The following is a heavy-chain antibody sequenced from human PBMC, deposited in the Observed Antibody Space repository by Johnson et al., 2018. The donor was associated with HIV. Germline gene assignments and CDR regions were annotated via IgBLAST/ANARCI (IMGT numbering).Heavy chain of an antibody. J-gene: IGHJ3*02. V-gene: IGHV3-23*04. D-gene: IGHD6-6*01. CDR2: IGGSGGRT. Sequence: VQVVESGGGVVQPGGSLRLSCAASGFTFSSYAMRWVRQAPGKGLEWVSAIGGSGGRTYYAASVRGRFTISGDNSKNTRYLQMNSLKTDDTAVYYCTTAGSPRLLDAFDIWGQGTMVTVSS. CDR3: TTAGSPRLLDAFDI. CDR1: GFTFSSYA.